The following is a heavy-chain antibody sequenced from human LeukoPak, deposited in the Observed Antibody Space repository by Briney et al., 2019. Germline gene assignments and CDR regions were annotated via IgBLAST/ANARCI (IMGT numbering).Heavy chain of an antibody. D-gene: IGHD3-10*01. CDR1: GYIFTNYW. V-gene: IGHV5-51*01. Sequence: GESLKISCQVSGYIFTNYWIGWVRQLPGKGLESMGLIYPADSDTTYGPSFQGQVTISADKSISTVSLQWSSLKASDTAIYYCARQSWDGSKTRGYYFDYWGQGALVTVSS. CDR2: IYPADSDT. J-gene: IGHJ4*02. CDR3: ARQSWDGSKTRGYYFDY.